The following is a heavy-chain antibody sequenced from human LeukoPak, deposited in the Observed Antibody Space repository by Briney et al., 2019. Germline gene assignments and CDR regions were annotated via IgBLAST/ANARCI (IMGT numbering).Heavy chain of an antibody. Sequence: GGSLRLSCAASGFTFSSYAMNWVRQAPGKGLEWVSAISGSGSGDSTYYADSVKGRFTISRDNSKNTLYLQMNSLKGEDTAVYYCAKIRAPAYDFWGQGTMVTVSS. CDR3: AKIRAPAYDF. V-gene: IGHV3-23*01. D-gene: IGHD3-3*02. J-gene: IGHJ3*01. CDR1: GFTFSSYA. CDR2: ISGSGSGDST.